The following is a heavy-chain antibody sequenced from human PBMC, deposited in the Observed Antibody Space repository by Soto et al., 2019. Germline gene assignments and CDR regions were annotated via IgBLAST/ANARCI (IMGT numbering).Heavy chain of an antibody. V-gene: IGHV1-69*02. J-gene: IGHJ6*02. Sequence: ASVKVSCKASGGTFSSYTISWVRQAPGQGLEWMGRIIPILGIANYAQKFQGRVTITADKSTSTAYMELSSLRSEDTAVYYCARAARRYGDYYYYGMDVWGQGTTVTVS. CDR3: ARAARRYGDYYYYGMDV. CDR1: GGTFSSYT. CDR2: IIPILGIA. D-gene: IGHD4-17*01.